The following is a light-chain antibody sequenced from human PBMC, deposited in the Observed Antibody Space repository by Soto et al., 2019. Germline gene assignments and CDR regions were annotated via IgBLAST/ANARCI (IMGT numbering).Light chain of an antibody. CDR2: DVS. V-gene: IGLV2-14*01. CDR3: SSYTSSSTLEV. Sequence: QSVLTQPASVSGSPGQSITISCTGTSSDVGGYNYVSWYQQHPGKAPKLMIYDVSNRPSGCSNRFSGSKSGNTASLTISVLQAEDEAAYYCSSYTSSSTLEVFGTG. J-gene: IGLJ1*01. CDR1: SSDVGGYNY.